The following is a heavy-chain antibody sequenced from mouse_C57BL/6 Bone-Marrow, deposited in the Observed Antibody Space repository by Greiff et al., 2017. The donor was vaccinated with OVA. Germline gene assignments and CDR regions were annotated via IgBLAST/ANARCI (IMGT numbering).Heavy chain of an antibody. Sequence: QVQLQQSGPGLVKPSQSLFLTCSITGFPITSGYYWIWIRQSPGKPLEWMGYITHSGETFYNPSLQSPISITRETSKNQFFLQLNSVTTEDTAMYYCAGDPNYEGFAYWGQGTLVTVSA. CDR1: GFPITSGYY. D-gene: IGHD2-4*01. V-gene: IGHV12-3*01. CDR2: ITHSGET. CDR3: AGDPNYEGFAY. J-gene: IGHJ3*01.